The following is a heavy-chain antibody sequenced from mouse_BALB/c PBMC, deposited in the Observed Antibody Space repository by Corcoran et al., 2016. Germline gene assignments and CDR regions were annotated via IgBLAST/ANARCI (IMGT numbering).Heavy chain of an antibody. V-gene: IGHV1S136*01. D-gene: IGHD2-4*01. CDR1: GYTFTSYV. CDR3: ARGNMILYFDV. Sequence: EVQLQQSGPELVKPGASVKMSCKASGYTFTSYVMHWVKRKPGQGLEWIGYINPYNDGTKYNEKFKGKATLTSDKSSSAAYMELSSLTSEDSAVYSCARGNMILYFDVWGAGTTVTVSS. CDR2: INPYNDGT. J-gene: IGHJ1*01.